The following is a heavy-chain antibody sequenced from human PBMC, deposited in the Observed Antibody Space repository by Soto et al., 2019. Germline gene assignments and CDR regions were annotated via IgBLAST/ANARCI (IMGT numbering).Heavy chain of an antibody. Sequence: EVQLVESGGGLVQPGGSLRLSCAASGFTLSDYYMHWARQAPGKGLVWVSRISNDGSNTDYADSVKGRFTISRDNAKNTVHLQMNSLRAEDTAVYYCARVPDCSSSGCYSYFDIWGQGTLVTVSS. V-gene: IGHV3-74*01. D-gene: IGHD2-2*01. CDR2: ISNDGSNT. CDR3: ARVPDCSSSGCYSYFDI. CDR1: GFTLSDYY. J-gene: IGHJ4*02.